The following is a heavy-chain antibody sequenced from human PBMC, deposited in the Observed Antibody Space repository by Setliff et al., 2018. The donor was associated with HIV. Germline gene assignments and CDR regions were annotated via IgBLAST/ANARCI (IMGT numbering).Heavy chain of an antibody. CDR1: GYTFTAYY. Sequence: ASVKVSCKASGYTFTAYYMHWVRQAPGQGLEWVGRINPNNGGTNYAQKFQGRVTITRDTSISTAYMELSSLTSDDTAIYYCARGRLSWSPDFWGQGTLVTVSS. V-gene: IGHV1-2*06. J-gene: IGHJ4*02. CDR3: ARGRLSWSPDF. CDR2: INPNNGGT.